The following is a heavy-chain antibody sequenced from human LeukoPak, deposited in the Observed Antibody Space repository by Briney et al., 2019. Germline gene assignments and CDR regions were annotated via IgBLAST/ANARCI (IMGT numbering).Heavy chain of an antibody. CDR3: ARAENSKTCLFDY. CDR2: IYYSGST. CDR1: GGSISSSSYY. Sequence: PSETLSLTCTVSGGSISSSSYYWGWIRQPPGKGLEWIGSIYYSGSTYYNPSLKSRVTISVDTSKNQFSLKLSSVTAADTAVYYCARAENSKTCLFDYWGQGTLVTVSS. V-gene: IGHV4-39*01. D-gene: IGHD4-23*01. J-gene: IGHJ4*02.